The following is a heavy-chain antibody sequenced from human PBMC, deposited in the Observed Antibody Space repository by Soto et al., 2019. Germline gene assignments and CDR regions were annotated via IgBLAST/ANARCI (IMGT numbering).Heavy chain of an antibody. V-gene: IGHV3-21*01. CDR3: TRDRSSFMRGRIRGPYGGLDV. Sequence: QLVESGGGLVKPGGSLRVSCAASRFAFSSYSMHWVRQAPMKGLEWVASINSVASYVYYADSVEGRFTISRDNANNSVYLQMNSLRAEDTAVYYCTRDRSSFMRGRIRGPYGGLDVWGQGTTVLVS. J-gene: IGHJ6*02. CDR1: RFAFSSYS. D-gene: IGHD3-10*01. CDR2: INSVASYV.